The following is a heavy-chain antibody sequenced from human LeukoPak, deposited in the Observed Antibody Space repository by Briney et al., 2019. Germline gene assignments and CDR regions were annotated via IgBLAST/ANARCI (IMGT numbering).Heavy chain of an antibody. CDR3: ARDRLRPDYDFWSGYYDYYYYYGMDV. CDR1: GYTFTSYD. D-gene: IGHD3-3*01. Sequence: SVKVSCKASGYTFTSYDINWVRQAPGQGLEWMGGIIPIFGTANYAQKFQGRVTITADESTSTAYMELSSLRSEDTAVYYCARDRLRPDYDFWSGYYDYYYYYGMDVWGQGTTVTVSS. V-gene: IGHV1-69*13. CDR2: IIPIFGTA. J-gene: IGHJ6*02.